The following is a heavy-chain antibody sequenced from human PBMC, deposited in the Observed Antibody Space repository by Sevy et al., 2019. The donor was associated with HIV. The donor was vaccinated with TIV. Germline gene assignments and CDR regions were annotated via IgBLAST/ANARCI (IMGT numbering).Heavy chain of an antibody. D-gene: IGHD6-13*01. CDR2: ISAYNGNT. Sequence: ASVKVSCKASGYTFTSYGISWVRQAPGQGLEWMGWISAYNGNTNYAQKLQGRVTMTTDTSTSTAEMELRSLRSDDTAVYYCARDLIHIGSSWYLDYWGQGTLVTVSS. J-gene: IGHJ4*02. V-gene: IGHV1-18*01. CDR3: ARDLIHIGSSWYLDY. CDR1: GYTFTSYG.